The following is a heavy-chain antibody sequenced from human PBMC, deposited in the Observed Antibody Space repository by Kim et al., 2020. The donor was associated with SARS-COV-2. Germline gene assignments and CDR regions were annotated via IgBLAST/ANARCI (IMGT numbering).Heavy chain of an antibody. J-gene: IGHJ3*02. D-gene: IGHD2-2*03. CDR2: INHSGST. CDR1: GGSFSGYY. V-gene: IGHV4-34*01. CDR3: AGGGYCSSTSCHSRVAFDI. Sequence: SETLSLTCAVYGGSFSGYYWSWIRQPPGKGLEWIGEINHSGSTNYNPSLKSRVTISVDTSKNQFSLKLSSVTAPDTAVYYCAGGGYCSSTSCHSRVAFDIWGQGTMVTVSS.